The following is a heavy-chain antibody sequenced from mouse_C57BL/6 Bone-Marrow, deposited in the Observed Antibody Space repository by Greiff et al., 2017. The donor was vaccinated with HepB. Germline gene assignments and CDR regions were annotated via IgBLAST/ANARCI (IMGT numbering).Heavy chain of an antibody. CDR3: ARDYYGSSYYPYAMDY. J-gene: IGHJ4*01. CDR1: GYSFTGYY. Sequence: EVQLVESGPELVKPGASVKISCKASGYSFTGYYMHWVKQSSEKSLEWIGEINPSTGGTSYNQKFKGKATLTVDKSSSTAYMQLKSLTSEDSAVYYCARDYYGSSYYPYAMDYWGQGTSVTVSS. D-gene: IGHD1-1*01. V-gene: IGHV1-43*01. CDR2: INPSTGGT.